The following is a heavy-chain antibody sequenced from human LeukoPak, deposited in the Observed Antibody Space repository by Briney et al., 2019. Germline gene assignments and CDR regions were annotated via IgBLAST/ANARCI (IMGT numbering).Heavy chain of an antibody. D-gene: IGHD1-1*01. CDR1: GGTFSSYA. J-gene: IGHJ4*02. CDR2: TNPNSGGK. CDR3: ARGARPRRTTGTTTYFDY. Sequence: GASVKLSCKSSGGTFSSYAIRWVRQAPGQGRVWVGWTNPNSGGKNYAQKFQRRVTMTSDTSISTACMEQSRLRSDDTAVYYCARGARPRRTTGTTTYFDYWGQGTLVTVSS. V-gene: IGHV1-2*02.